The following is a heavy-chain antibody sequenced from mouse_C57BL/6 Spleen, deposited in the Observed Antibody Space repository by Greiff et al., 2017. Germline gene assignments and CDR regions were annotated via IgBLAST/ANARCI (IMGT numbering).Heavy chain of an antibody. CDR3: ARRGNYDWVFDY. J-gene: IGHJ2*01. CDR2: IWGVGST. D-gene: IGHD2-1*01. Sequence: QVQLKESGPGLVAPSQSLSITCTVSGFSLTSYGVDWVRQSPGKGLEWLGVIWGVGSTNYNSALKSILSISKDNSKSQVFLKMNSLQTDDAAMDYCARRGNYDWVFDYWGQGTTLTVSS. V-gene: IGHV2-6*01. CDR1: GFSLTSYG.